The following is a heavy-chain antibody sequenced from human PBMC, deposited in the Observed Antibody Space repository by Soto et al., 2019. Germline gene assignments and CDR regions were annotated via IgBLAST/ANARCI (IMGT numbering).Heavy chain of an antibody. J-gene: IGHJ1*01. D-gene: IGHD2-21*02. Sequence: PSETLCLTCTVSGGSIRDYYWGWIRQSPGKGLEWIGYIYYTGTTKYNPSLKSRVTISVDSSKNQFSLKLDSVTAADTAVYYCARFLVVVTATHSTEYFQHWGQGTLVTVSS. CDR1: GGSIRDYY. CDR3: ARFLVVVTATHSTEYFQH. CDR2: IYYTGTT. V-gene: IGHV4-59*01.